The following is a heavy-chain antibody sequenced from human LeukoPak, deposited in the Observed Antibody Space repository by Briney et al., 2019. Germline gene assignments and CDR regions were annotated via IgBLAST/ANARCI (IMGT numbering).Heavy chain of an antibody. V-gene: IGHV3-7*01. CDR1: GFTFSSYW. D-gene: IGHD5-24*01. CDR2: IKQDGSEK. CDR3: ARELMARVSTSPLRRRSYSYMDV. Sequence: GGSLRLSCAASGFTFSSYWMSWVRQAPGKGLEWVANIKQDGSEKYYVDSVKGRFTISRDNAKISLSLQMNSLRAEDTAVYYCARELMARVSTSPLRRRSYSYMDVWGKGTTVTVSS. J-gene: IGHJ6*03.